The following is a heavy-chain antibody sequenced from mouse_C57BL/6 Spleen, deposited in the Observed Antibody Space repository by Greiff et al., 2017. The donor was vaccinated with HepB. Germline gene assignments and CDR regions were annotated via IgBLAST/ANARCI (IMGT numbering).Heavy chain of an antibody. Sequence: QVQLKESGPELVKPGASVKISCKASGYAFSSSWMNWVKQRPGKGLEWIGRIYPGDGDTNYNGKFKGKATLTADKSSSTAYMQLSRLTSEDSAVYFCAREPDSYFDYWGQGTTLTVSS. CDR2: IYPGDGDT. V-gene: IGHV1-82*01. CDR1: GYAFSSSW. CDR3: AREPDSYFDY. J-gene: IGHJ2*01. D-gene: IGHD2-4*01.